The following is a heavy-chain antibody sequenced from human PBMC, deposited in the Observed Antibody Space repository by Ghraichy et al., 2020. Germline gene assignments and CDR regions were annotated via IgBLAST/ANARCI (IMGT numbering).Heavy chain of an antibody. D-gene: IGHD3-10*01. CDR3: ASHSVTAYYYGTTPPDNWFDP. J-gene: IGHJ5*02. V-gene: IGHV3-21*01. Sequence: GSLRLSCAASGFTFSSYSMNWVRQAPGKGLEWVSSISSSSSYIYYADSVKGRFTISRDNAKNSLYLQMNSLRAEDTAVYYCASHSVTAYYYGTTPPDNWFDPWGQGTLVTVSS. CDR2: ISSSSSYI. CDR1: GFTFSSYS.